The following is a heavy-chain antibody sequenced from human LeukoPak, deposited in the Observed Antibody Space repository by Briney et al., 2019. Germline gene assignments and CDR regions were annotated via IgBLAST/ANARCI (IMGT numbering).Heavy chain of an antibody. CDR3: ARGEGGTSVEFDP. J-gene: IGHJ5*02. V-gene: IGHV1-18*01. Sequence: GASVKVSCKASGYTFTSYGISWVRQAPGQGLEWMGWISAYNGNTNYAQKFQGRVTMTRDTSISTAYMELSRLRSDDTAVYYCARGEGGTSVEFDPWGQGTLVTVSS. CDR1: GYTFTSYG. CDR2: ISAYNGNT. D-gene: IGHD1-1*01.